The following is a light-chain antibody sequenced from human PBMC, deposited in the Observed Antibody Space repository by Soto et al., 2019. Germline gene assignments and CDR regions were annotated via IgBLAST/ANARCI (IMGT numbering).Light chain of an antibody. CDR1: RSKFGNNF. J-gene: IGLJ3*02. CDR3: ATWDASLSEVV. V-gene: IGLV1-51*01. Sequence: QSVLTQPPSVSAAPGQKVTISCSGSRSKFGNNFVSCYQQQFPGTAPKLLIYGNDLRPSGITDRFSGSKSGTSAILGITGLQTGDEADYYCATWDASLSEVVFGGGTQLTVL. CDR2: GND.